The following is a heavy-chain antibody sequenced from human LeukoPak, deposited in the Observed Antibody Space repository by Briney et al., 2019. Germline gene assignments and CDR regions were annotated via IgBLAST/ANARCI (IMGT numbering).Heavy chain of an antibody. Sequence: PGGSLRLSCVVSGITLSNYAMSWVRQAPGKGLEWVSGISGSAGGTNYADSVKGRFTISRDNSNNTLYLQMNSLRAEDTAVYYCAKGVAARIQGRWFDPWGQGTLVTVSS. CDR2: ISGSAGGT. D-gene: IGHD6-6*01. J-gene: IGHJ5*02. CDR1: GITLSNYA. V-gene: IGHV3-23*01. CDR3: AKGVAARIQGRWFDP.